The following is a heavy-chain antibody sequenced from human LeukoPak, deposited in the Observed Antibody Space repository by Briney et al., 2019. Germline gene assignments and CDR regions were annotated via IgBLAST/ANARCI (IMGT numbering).Heavy chain of an antibody. CDR3: VRGKAAAGAIWFDP. Sequence: SETLSLTCTVSGGSMSGYYWTWIRQPPGKGLEWIGCIYSSGSTSYKPSLKSRITISLDTSKNQFSLNLSSMTAADTAVYYCVRGKAAAGAIWFDPWGQGTLVTVSS. V-gene: IGHV4-59*01. CDR1: GGSMSGYY. D-gene: IGHD6-13*01. CDR2: IYSSGST. J-gene: IGHJ5*02.